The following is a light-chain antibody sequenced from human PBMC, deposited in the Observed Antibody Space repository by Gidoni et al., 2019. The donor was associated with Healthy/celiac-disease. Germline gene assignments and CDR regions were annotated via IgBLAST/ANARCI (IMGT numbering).Light chain of an antibody. Sequence: AIRMTQSPSSLSASTGDSVTITCRASQGISSYLAWYQQKPGKAPKLLIYAASTLQSGVPSRFSGSGSGTDFTLTISCLQSEDFATYYCQQYYCYPRTFGQGTKVEIK. J-gene: IGKJ1*01. CDR2: AAS. CDR1: QGISSY. CDR3: QQYYCYPRT. V-gene: IGKV1-8*01.